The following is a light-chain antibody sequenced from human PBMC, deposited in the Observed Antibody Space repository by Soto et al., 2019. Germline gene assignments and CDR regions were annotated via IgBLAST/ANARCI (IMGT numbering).Light chain of an antibody. Sequence: EIVLTQSPATLSSFPGDRVTLSRRASQAVNTRLAWYQHKPGQAPRLLIYLASNRAAGVPARFSGSGSGTDFTLTISDVEPGDFAVYYCHQRQSWPRTFGQGTKVDIK. CDR3: HQRQSWPRT. V-gene: IGKV3-11*01. CDR1: QAVNTR. J-gene: IGKJ1*01. CDR2: LAS.